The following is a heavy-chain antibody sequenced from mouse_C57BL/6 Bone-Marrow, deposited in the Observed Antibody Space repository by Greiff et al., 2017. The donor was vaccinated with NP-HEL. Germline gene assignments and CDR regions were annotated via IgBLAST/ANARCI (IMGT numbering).Heavy chain of an antibody. D-gene: IGHD2-4*01. CDR2: IHPNSGST. Sequence: QVQLKQPGAELVKPGASVKLSCKASGYTFTSYWMHWVKQRPGQGLEWIGMIHPNSGSTNYNEKFKSKATLTVDKSSSTAYMQLSSLTSEDSAVSYCARRGYDYAHYYAMDYWGQGTSVTVSS. CDR1: GYTFTSYW. J-gene: IGHJ4*01. CDR3: ARRGYDYAHYYAMDY. V-gene: IGHV1-64*01.